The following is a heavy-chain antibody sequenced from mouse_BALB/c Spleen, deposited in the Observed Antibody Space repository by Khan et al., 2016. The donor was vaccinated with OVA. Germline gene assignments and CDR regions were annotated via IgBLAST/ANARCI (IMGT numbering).Heavy chain of an antibody. Sequence: VQLKESGPGLVKPSQSLSLTCTVTGYSITSDYAWNWIRQFPGNKLEWMGYISSSGSTNYNPALKSRISITRDTSKNQFFLQLNSVTTEDTATYYCARDGSRYNYAIDYWGQGTSVTVSS. CDR3: ARDGSRYNYAIDY. CDR1: GYSITSDYA. D-gene: IGHD2-3*01. V-gene: IGHV3-2*02. J-gene: IGHJ4*01. CDR2: ISSSGST.